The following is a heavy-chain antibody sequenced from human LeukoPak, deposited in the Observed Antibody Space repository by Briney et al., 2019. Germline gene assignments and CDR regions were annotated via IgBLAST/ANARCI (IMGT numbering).Heavy chain of an antibody. D-gene: IGHD5-18*01. CDR1: GGSVSSGSYY. CDR3: ARGDGQLWQGYYSDY. Sequence: SETLSLTCTVSGGSVSSGSYYWSWIRQPPGKGLEWIGYIYYSGSTNYNPSLKSRVTISVDTSKNQFSLKLSSVTAADTAVYYCARGDGQLWQGYYSDYWGQGTLVTVSS. CDR2: IYYSGST. J-gene: IGHJ4*02. V-gene: IGHV4-61*01.